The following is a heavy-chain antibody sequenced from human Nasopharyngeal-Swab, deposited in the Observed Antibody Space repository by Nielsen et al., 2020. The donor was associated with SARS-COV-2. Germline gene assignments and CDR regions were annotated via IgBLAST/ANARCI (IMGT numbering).Heavy chain of an antibody. V-gene: IGHV4-39*07. CDR3: ARKDYKTSAFDI. Sequence: WMRQPPGKGLEWIGSIYYSGSTYYNPSLKSRVTISVDTSKNQFSLKLSSVTAADTAVYYCARKDYKTSAFDIWGQGTMVTVSS. D-gene: IGHD4-11*01. J-gene: IGHJ3*02. CDR2: IYYSGST.